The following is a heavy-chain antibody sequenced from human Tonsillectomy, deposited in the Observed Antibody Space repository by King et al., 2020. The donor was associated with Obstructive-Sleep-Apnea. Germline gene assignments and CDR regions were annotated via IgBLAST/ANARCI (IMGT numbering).Heavy chain of an antibody. CDR2: IRSKAYGGTT. V-gene: IGHV3-49*03. CDR1: GFTFDDYV. CDR3: HGVVAPTLPFDY. J-gene: IGHJ4*02. Sequence: LVESGGGLVQPGRSLRLSCTTSGFTFDDYVMSWFRQAPGKGLEWVGFIRSKAYGGTTEYAASVKGRFTISRDDSKSIAYLQMNSLKTEDTAVYYCHGVVAPTLPFDYWGQGTLVTVSS. D-gene: IGHD2-15*01.